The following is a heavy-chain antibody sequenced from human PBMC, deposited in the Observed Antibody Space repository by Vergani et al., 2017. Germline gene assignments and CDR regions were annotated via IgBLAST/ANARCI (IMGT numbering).Heavy chain of an antibody. CDR2: IKQDGSEK. D-gene: IGHD1-14*01. Sequence: VQLVESGGGVVQPGRSLRLSCAASGFTFSSYWMRWVHQAPGKGLEWVANIKQDGSEKYYVDSVKGRFTISRDNAKNSLYLQMNSLRAEDTAVYYCASTPDREADYWGQGTLVTVSS. J-gene: IGHJ4*02. V-gene: IGHV3-7*03. CDR3: ASTPDREADY. CDR1: GFTFSSYW.